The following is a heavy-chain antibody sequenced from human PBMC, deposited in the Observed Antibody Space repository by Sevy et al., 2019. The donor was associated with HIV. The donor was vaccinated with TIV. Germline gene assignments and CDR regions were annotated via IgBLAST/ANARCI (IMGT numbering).Heavy chain of an antibody. CDR3: AHHAGIAAAGRVFDY. D-gene: IGHD6-13*01. J-gene: IGHJ4*02. V-gene: IGHV3-72*01. CDR1: GFTFSDHY. CDR2: IRNKADSYTT. Sequence: GGSLRLSCAASGFTFSDHYMEWDRQAPGKGLEWVGRIRNKADSYTTEYAASVKGRFTISRDDSKNSLYLLMNSLKTEDTAVYYCAHHAGIAAAGRVFDYWGQGTLVTVSS.